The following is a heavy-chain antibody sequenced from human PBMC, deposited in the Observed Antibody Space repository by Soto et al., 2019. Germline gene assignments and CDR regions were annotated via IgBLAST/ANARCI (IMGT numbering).Heavy chain of an antibody. J-gene: IGHJ1*01. CDR1: GFTFSSAS. D-gene: IGHD6-13*01. V-gene: IGHV3-48*01. CDR2: ISSSSSTI. Sequence: GSLRLSGAASGFTFSSASMNRVCQTQGKGLEWVSYISSSSSTIYYADSVKGRFTISRDNAKNSLYLQMNSLRAEDTAVYYCARDLGSTWYSEYFQHSGQRTLVTVPS. CDR3: ARDLGSTWYSEYFQH.